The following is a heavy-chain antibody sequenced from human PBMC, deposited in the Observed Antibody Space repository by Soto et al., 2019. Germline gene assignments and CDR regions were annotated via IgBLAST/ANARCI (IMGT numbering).Heavy chain of an antibody. Sequence: GESLKISCKGSGYSFTSYHIVWVRQMPGKGLEWMGIIYPGDSETRYSPSLQGQVTMSADKSTSTAYLQWSSLKASDTAMYYCARYRSGSYGSYYFDYWGQGTLVTVSS. CDR1: GYSFTSYH. J-gene: IGHJ4*02. CDR3: ARYRSGSYGSYYFDY. D-gene: IGHD3-10*01. CDR2: IYPGDSET. V-gene: IGHV5-51*01.